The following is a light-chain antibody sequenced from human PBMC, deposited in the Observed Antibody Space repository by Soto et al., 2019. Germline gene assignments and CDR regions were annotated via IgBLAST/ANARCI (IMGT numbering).Light chain of an antibody. CDR1: QSVSSY. Sequence: EIVLTQSPVTLSLSPGERATLSCRASQSVSSYLAWYQQKPGQTPRLLIYDASNRATGIPARFSGSVSGTDVTLTISSLAPEAFAVYYCQRRSNWPPITFGQGTRLEIK. CDR3: QRRSNWPPIT. V-gene: IGKV3-11*01. J-gene: IGKJ5*01. CDR2: DAS.